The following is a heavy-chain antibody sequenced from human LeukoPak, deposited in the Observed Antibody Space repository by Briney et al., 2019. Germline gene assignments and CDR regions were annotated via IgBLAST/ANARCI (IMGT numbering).Heavy chain of an antibody. J-gene: IGHJ4*02. CDR1: GGSISSCY. CDR3: ARSSGWYYFES. Sequence: ASETLSLTCTVSGGSISSCYWSWIRQPPGKGLEWIGYIHYSGSTNFNPSLKSRLTISVDTSKNQLSLKLSSVTAADTAVYYCARSSGWYYFESWGQGTLATVSS. V-gene: IGHV4-59*08. CDR2: IHYSGST. D-gene: IGHD6-19*01.